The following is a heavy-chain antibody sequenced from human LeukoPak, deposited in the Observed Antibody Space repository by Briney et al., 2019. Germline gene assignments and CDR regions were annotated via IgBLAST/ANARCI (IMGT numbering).Heavy chain of an antibody. CDR3: ARRIFGVVPRNWYFDL. Sequence: PSETLSLTCTVSGGSISSYYWSWIRQPPGKGLEWIGDIYYSGSTNYNPSLKSRVTISVDTSKNQFSLKLRSVTAADPAVYYCARRIFGVVPRNWYFDLWGRGTLVTVSS. D-gene: IGHD3-3*01. J-gene: IGHJ2*01. CDR2: IYYSGST. V-gene: IGHV4-59*12. CDR1: GGSISSYY.